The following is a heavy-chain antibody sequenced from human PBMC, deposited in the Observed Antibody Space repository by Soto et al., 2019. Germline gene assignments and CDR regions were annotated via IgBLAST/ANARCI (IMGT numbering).Heavy chain of an antibody. J-gene: IGHJ6*02. V-gene: IGHV3-30-3*01. CDR2: ISYDGSNK. Sequence: QVQLVESGGGVVQPGRSLRLSCAASGFTFSNNAMDWVRQAPGKGLERVAVISYDGSNKSIAESVKGRFTIYRDNSKNTLFLQMNSLRAEDTAVYYCASGTTTSAFSAMDVWGQGTTVTVSS. CDR1: GFTFSNNA. D-gene: IGHD1-1*01. CDR3: ASGTTTSAFSAMDV.